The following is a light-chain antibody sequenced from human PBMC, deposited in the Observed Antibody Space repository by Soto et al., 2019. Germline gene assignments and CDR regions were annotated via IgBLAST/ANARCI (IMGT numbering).Light chain of an antibody. CDR2: DVN. CDR3: SSYASSRIVV. V-gene: IGLV2-14*03. J-gene: IGLJ2*01. Sequence: QSVLTQPASVSGSPGQSITISCTGTSGDIGGYNYVSWYQQHPGKAPKLLIYDVNNRPSGISNRFSGSKSGNTASLTISGLQAEDEADFYCSSYASSRIVVFGGGTKVTVL. CDR1: SGDIGGYNY.